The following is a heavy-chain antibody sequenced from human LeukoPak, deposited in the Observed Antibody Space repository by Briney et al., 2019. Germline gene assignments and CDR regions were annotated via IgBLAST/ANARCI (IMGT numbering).Heavy chain of an antibody. D-gene: IGHD2-15*01. Sequence: ASVKVSCKASGYTFTSYGISWVRQAPGQGLEWMGWINPNSGGTNYAQKFQGRVTMTRDTSISTAYMELSRLRSDDTAVYYCARDEGTDMAFDYWGQGTLVTVSS. V-gene: IGHV1-2*02. CDR3: ARDEGTDMAFDY. J-gene: IGHJ4*02. CDR1: GYTFTSYG. CDR2: INPNSGGT.